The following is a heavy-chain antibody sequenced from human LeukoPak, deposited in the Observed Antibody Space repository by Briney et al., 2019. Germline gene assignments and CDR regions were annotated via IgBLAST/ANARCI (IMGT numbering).Heavy chain of an antibody. CDR2: ISAYNGNT. CDR1: GYTFTSYG. Sequence: ASVKVSCKASGYTFTSYGISWVRQAPGQGLEWMGWISAYNGNTNYAQKLQSRVTMTTDTSTSTAYMELRSLRSDDTAVYYCARDTVSSWYNWFDPWGQGTLVTVSS. V-gene: IGHV1-18*01. J-gene: IGHJ5*02. D-gene: IGHD6-13*01. CDR3: ARDTVSSWYNWFDP.